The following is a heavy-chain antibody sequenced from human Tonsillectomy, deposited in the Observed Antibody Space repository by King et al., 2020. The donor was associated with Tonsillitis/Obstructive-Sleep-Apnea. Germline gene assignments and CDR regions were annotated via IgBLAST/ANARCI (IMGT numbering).Heavy chain of an antibody. CDR3: ARGISGITGTTPFYYYMDV. J-gene: IGHJ6*03. V-gene: IGHV7-4-1*02. CDR2: INTNTGNP. Sequence: VQLVESGSELKKPGASVKVSCKASGYSLTRYAINWVRQAPGQGLEWMGWINTNTGNPTYAQGFTGRFVFSLDTSVSTAYMQISSLKAEDTAVYYCARGISGITGTTPFYYYMDVWGKGTTVTVSS. D-gene: IGHD1-7*01. CDR1: GYSLTRYA.